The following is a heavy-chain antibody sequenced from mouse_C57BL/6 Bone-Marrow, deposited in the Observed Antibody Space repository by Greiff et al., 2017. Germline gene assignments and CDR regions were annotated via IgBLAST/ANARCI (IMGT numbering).Heavy chain of an antibody. D-gene: IGHD1-1*01. Sequence: EVKLMESGGGLVQPGGSLKPSCAASGFTFSDYYMYWVRQTPEKRLEWVAYISNGGGSTYYPDTVKGRFTISRDNAKNTLYLQMSRLKSEDTAMYYCATPITTVEPWFAYWGQGTLVTVSA. CDR1: GFTFSDYY. CDR3: ATPITTVEPWFAY. CDR2: ISNGGGST. J-gene: IGHJ3*01. V-gene: IGHV5-12*01.